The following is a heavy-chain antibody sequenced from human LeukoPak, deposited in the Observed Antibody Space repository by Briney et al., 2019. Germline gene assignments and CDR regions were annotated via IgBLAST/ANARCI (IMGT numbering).Heavy chain of an antibody. Sequence: SETLSLTCAVYGGSFSGYYWSWIRQPPGKGLEWIGEINHSGSTNYNPSLKSRVTISVDTSKNQISLKLSSVTAADTAVYYCARDPIYHGWFDPWGQGTLVTVSS. CDR2: INHSGST. V-gene: IGHV4-34*01. CDR3: ARDPIYHGWFDP. CDR1: GGSFSGYY. J-gene: IGHJ5*02. D-gene: IGHD2-2*01.